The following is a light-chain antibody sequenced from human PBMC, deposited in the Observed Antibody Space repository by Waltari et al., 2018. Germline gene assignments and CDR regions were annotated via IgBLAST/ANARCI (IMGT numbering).Light chain of an antibody. V-gene: IGLV3-25*03. Sequence: SSELTQPPSVSVSPGQTATIACSADALAKQFVYWYQQKPGQAPVLVMFRDTERPSGIPRGVSGSGAVTTVTLTISGVQAEDEADYYCQSADNTGDYVLFGGGTKLTVL. CDR1: ALAKQF. CDR2: RDT. J-gene: IGLJ3*02. CDR3: QSADNTGDYVL.